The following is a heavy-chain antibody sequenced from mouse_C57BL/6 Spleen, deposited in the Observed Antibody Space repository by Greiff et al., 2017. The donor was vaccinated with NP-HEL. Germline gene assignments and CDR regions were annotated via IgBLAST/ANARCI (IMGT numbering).Heavy chain of an antibody. J-gene: IGHJ4*01. CDR3: ARYAFNCAMDY. CDR1: GFTFTDYY. Sequence: EVQLVESGGGLVQPGGSLSLSCAASGFTFTDYYMSWVRQPPGKALEWLGFIRNKANGYTTEYSASVKGRFTISRDNSQSILYLQMNALRAEDSATYYCARYAFNCAMDYWGQGTSVTVSS. V-gene: IGHV7-3*01. CDR2: IRNKANGYTT.